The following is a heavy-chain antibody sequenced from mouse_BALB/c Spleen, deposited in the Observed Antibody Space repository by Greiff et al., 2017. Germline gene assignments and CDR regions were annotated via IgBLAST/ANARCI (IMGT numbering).Heavy chain of an antibody. CDR1: GYTFTSYW. J-gene: IGHJ1*01. Sequence: QVQLQQPGAELVTPGASVKLSCKASGYTFTSYWMHWVKQRPGQGLAWIGEINPSNGRTNYNEKFKSKATLTVDKSSSTAYMQLSSLTSEDSAVYYCARSTTARYFDVWGAGTTVTVSS. V-gene: IGHV1S81*02. CDR3: ARSTTARYFDV. CDR2: INPSNGRT. D-gene: IGHD1-2*01.